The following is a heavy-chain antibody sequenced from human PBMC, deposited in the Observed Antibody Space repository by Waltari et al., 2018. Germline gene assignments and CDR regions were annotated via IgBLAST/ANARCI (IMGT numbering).Heavy chain of an antibody. CDR1: GYTFPSYY. CDR2: INPSGVST. V-gene: IGHV1-46*01. J-gene: IGHJ4*02. D-gene: IGHD6-13*01. Sequence: QVQLVQSGAEVKKPGASVKVSCKASGYTFPSYYMHWVRQAPGQGLEWMGIINPSGVSTSYAQKFQGRISMTRDTSTSTVYMELSSLRSEDTAVYYCARDRSERGSSWSLNYWGQGTLVTVSS. CDR3: ARDRSERGSSWSLNY.